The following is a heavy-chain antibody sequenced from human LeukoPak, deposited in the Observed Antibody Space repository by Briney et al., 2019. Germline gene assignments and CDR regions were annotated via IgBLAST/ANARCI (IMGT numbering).Heavy chain of an antibody. V-gene: IGHV3-23*01. D-gene: IGHD7-27*01. CDR2: IGSGGYT. CDR1: GFPLGDYD. Sequence: PGGSLRLSCVASGFPLGDYDITWVRQTPGKGLEYVSSIGSGGYTFYAGSVGGRFSISRDISQNTVFLQMNSLRAEDTAIYFCAKKLPGASFYFDFWGQGTRVSVSS. J-gene: IGHJ4*01. CDR3: AKKLPGASFYFDF.